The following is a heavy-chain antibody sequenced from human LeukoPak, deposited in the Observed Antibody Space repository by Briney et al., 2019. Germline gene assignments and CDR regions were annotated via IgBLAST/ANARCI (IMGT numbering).Heavy chain of an antibody. CDR2: ISWDGGST. V-gene: IGHV3-43*01. CDR1: GFTVDDYT. CDR3: AKDGAPYSGYGGFDY. Sequence: GGSLRLSCAASGFTVDDYTMHWVRQAPGKGLEWVSLISWDGGSTYYADSVKGRFTISRDNSKNSLYLQMNSLRTEDTALYYCAKDGAPYSGYGGFDYWGQGTLVTVSS. D-gene: IGHD5-12*01. J-gene: IGHJ4*02.